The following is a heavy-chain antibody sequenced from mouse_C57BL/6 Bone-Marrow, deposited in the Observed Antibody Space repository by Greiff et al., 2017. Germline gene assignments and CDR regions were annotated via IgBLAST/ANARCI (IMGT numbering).Heavy chain of an antibody. Sequence: QVQLKQSGAELARPGASVKLSCKASGYTFTSYGISWVKQRTGQGLEWIGVIYPRSGNTYYNEKFKGKATLTADKSSSTAYMELRSLTSEDSAVYFCALRFLFAYWGQGTLVTVSA. CDR3: ALRFLFAY. CDR1: GYTFTSYG. J-gene: IGHJ3*01. CDR2: IYPRSGNT. V-gene: IGHV1-81*01. D-gene: IGHD1-1*01.